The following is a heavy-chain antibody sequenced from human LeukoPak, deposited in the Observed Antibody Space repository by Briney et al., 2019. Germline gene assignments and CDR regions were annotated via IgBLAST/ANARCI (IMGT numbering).Heavy chain of an antibody. D-gene: IGHD3-10*01. CDR3: ASLWFGEGYWFDP. CDR1: GGSISSSSYY. CDR2: IYYSGST. Sequence: SETLSLTCTVSGGSISSSSYYWGWIRQPPGKGLEWIGYIYYSGSTYYNPSLKSRVTISVDTSKNQFSLKLSSVTAADTAVYYCASLWFGEGYWFDPWGQGTLVTASS. J-gene: IGHJ5*02. V-gene: IGHV4-30-4*08.